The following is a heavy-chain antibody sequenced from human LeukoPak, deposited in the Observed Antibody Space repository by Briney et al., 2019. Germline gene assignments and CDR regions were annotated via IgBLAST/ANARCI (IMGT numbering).Heavy chain of an antibody. J-gene: IGHJ4*02. Sequence: WGPLRLSCAASGFTFSRYWMTRVRQAPGKGLEWVANIKQDGSEKNYVDSVKGRFTISRDNAKNSLYLQMNSLRAEDTAVYYCARRGSGYDLVGYFDYWGQGTLVTASS. D-gene: IGHD5-12*01. V-gene: IGHV3-7*01. CDR3: ARRGSGYDLVGYFDY. CDR2: IKQDGSEK. CDR1: GFTFSRYW.